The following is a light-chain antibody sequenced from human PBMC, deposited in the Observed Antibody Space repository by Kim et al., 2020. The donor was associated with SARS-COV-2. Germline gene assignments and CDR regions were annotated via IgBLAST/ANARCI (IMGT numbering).Light chain of an antibody. CDR1: RGIANY. J-gene: IGKJ1*01. CDR2: TAS. CDR3: QQYYDYPQT. V-gene: IGKV1-8*01. Sequence: AVRMTQSPSSFSASTGDRVTITCRASRGIANYLAWYQQKPGKAPKLLIYTASTLLSGVPSRFSGSGSGTEFTLTISSLQPEDFATYYCQQYYDYPQTFGQGTKVEIK.